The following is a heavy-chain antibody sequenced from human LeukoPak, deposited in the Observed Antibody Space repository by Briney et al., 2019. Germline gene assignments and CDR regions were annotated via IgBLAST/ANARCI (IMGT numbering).Heavy chain of an antibody. V-gene: IGHV5-51*01. CDR2: IYPGDSDT. CDR1: GYSFTSYW. Sequence: GESLKISCKGSGYSFTSYWIGWVRQMPGKGLESMGIIYPGDSDTRYSPSFQGQVTISADKSISTAYLQWSSLKASDTAMYYCARLRVPGYYYDSSGQTFDYWGQGTLVTVSS. J-gene: IGHJ4*02. CDR3: ARLRVPGYYYDSSGQTFDY. D-gene: IGHD3-22*01.